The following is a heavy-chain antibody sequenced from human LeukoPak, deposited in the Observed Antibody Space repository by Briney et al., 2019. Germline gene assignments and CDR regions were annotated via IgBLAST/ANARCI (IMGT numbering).Heavy chain of an antibody. CDR2: ISAYNGNT. CDR1: GYTFTSYG. D-gene: IGHD2-2*02. J-gene: IGHJ4*02. V-gene: IGHV1-18*01. Sequence: ASVKVSCKASGYTFTSYGISWVRQAPGQGLEWMGWISAYNGNTNYAQKLQGRVTMTTDTSTSTAYMELRSLRYDDTAVYYCARDEGYCSSTSCYRFDYWGQGTLVTVSS. CDR3: ARDEGYCSSTSCYRFDY.